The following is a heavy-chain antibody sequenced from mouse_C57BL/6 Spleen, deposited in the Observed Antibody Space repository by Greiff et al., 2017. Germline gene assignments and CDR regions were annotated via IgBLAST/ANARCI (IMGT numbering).Heavy chain of an antibody. CDR3: ARGLSPFAY. V-gene: IGHV5-17*01. CDR2: ISSGSSTI. CDR1: GFTFSDYG. D-gene: IGHD1-1*02. J-gene: IGHJ3*01. Sequence: VQVVESGGGLVKPGGSLKLSCAASGFTFSDYGMHWVRQAPEKGLEWVAYISSGSSTIYYADTVKGRFTISRDNAKNTLFLQMTSLRSEDTAMYYCARGLSPFAYWGQGTLVTVSA.